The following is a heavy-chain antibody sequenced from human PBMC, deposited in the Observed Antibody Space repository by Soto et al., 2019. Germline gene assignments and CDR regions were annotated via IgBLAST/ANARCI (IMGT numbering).Heavy chain of an antibody. CDR1: GFTFSSYD. Sequence: GGSVRLSCAASGFTFSSYDMHWVRQATGKGLEWVSAIGTAGDPYYPGSVKGRFTISRENAKNSLYLQMNSLRAGDTAVYYCARTFTVWGGMDVWGQGTTVTVS. V-gene: IGHV3-13*05. CDR3: ARTFTVWGGMDV. CDR2: IGTAGDP. D-gene: IGHD3-16*01. J-gene: IGHJ6*02.